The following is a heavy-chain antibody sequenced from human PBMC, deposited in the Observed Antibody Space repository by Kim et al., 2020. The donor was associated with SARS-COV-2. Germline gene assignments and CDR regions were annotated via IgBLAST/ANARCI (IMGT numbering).Heavy chain of an antibody. J-gene: IGHJ3*02. CDR3: ARDGSGSRGAFDI. V-gene: IGHV7-4-1*02. D-gene: IGHD3-10*01. Sequence: YDKGFTGRFIISFATSGSTAYLQISSLKAEDTAVYYCARDGSGSRGAFDIWGQGTMVTVSS.